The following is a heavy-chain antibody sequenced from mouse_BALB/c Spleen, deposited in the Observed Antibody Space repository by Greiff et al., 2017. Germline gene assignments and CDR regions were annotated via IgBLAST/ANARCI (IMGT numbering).Heavy chain of an antibody. D-gene: IGHD3-3*01. Sequence: QVQLQQSGAELVKPGASVKLSCKASGYTFTSYYMYWVKQRPGQGLEWIGEINPSNGGTNFNEKFKSKATLTVDKSSSTAYMQLSSLTSEDSAVYYCARRGLGGYFDYWGQGTTLTVSS. CDR2: INPSNGGT. CDR1: GYTFTSYY. J-gene: IGHJ2*01. CDR3: ARRGLGGYFDY. V-gene: IGHV1S81*02.